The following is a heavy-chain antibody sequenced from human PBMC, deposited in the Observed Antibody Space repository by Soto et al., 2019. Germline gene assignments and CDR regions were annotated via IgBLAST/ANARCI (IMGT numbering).Heavy chain of an antibody. CDR2: MNPNSGNT. J-gene: IGHJ4*02. V-gene: IGHV1-8*01. CDR1: GYTFTSYD. D-gene: IGHD2-8*01. CDR3: ARGAHCTNGVCYYFDY. Sequence: ASVKVSCKASGYTFTSYDINWVRQATGQGLEWMGWMNPNSGNTGYAQKFQGRVTMTRNTSISTAYMELSSLRSEDTAVYYCARGAHCTNGVCYYFDYWGQGTLVTVSS.